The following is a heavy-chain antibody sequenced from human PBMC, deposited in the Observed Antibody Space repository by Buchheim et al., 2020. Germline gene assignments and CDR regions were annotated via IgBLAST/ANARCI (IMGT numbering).Heavy chain of an antibody. CDR1: GFTFSIEN. V-gene: IGHV3-48*04. D-gene: IGHD6-13*01. Sequence: VRLVESGGGLFQPGRSLRLSCAASGFTFSIENMNWVRQAPGRGPEWLSYISGSGSVIVYADSVKGRFSISRDNAKNSLFPQMNNLRLEDTAVYYCAKGLGSSWFHHWGLGTL. J-gene: IGHJ5*02. CDR2: ISGSGSVI. CDR3: AKGLGSSWFHH.